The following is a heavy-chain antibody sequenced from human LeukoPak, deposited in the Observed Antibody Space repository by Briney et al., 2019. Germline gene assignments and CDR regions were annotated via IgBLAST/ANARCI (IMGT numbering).Heavy chain of an antibody. CDR3: ARDGAGPYYYYGMDV. V-gene: IGHV3-48*04. D-gene: IGHD6-19*01. J-gene: IGHJ6*02. CDR2: ISSSGSTI. CDR1: VFPFSRYS. Sequence: GGSLRLSCTTSVFPFSRYSMNWVRQAPGKGLEWVSYISSSGSTIYYADSVRGRFTISRDNAENSLYLQMNSLRAEDTAVYYCARDGAGPYYYYGMDVWGQGTTVTVSS.